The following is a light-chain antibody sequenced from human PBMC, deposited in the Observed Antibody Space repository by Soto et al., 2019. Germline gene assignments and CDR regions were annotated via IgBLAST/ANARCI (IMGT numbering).Light chain of an antibody. V-gene: IGKV3-20*01. CDR2: DAS. Sequence: EIVLTQSPGTLSLSPGESATLSCRASQSFNSRYLAWYQQRPGQAPRLLIYDASTRATGIPDRFSGRGSGTDFTLTISRLEPEDFAVYYCQQFGSSRLTFGGGTKVEIK. J-gene: IGKJ4*01. CDR3: QQFGSSRLT. CDR1: QSFNSRY.